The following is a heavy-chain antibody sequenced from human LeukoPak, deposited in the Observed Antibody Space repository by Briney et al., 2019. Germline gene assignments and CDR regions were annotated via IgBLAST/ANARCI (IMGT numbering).Heavy chain of an antibody. D-gene: IGHD3-10*01. Sequence: GGSLRLSCAASGFTFSSSAMSWVRQAPGKGLEWVSAISGSGGSTYYADSVKGQFTISRDNSKNTLYLQMSSLRAEDTAVYYCAKDPGSYYNEYFHHWGQGTLVTVSS. J-gene: IGHJ1*01. V-gene: IGHV3-23*01. CDR3: AKDPGSYYNEYFHH. CDR2: ISGSGGST. CDR1: GFTFSSSA.